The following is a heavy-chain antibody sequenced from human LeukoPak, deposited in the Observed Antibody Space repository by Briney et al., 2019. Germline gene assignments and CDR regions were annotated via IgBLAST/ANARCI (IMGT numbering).Heavy chain of an antibody. Sequence: SETLSLTCTVSGGSISSYYCSWIRQPPGKGLEWIGYIYYSGSTNYNPSLKSRVTISVDTSKNQFSLKLSSVTAADTAVYYCARLLGSSSRDAFDIWGQGTMVTVSS. CDR2: IYYSGST. D-gene: IGHD6-13*01. V-gene: IGHV4-59*08. CDR3: ARLLGSSSRDAFDI. CDR1: GGSISSYY. J-gene: IGHJ3*02.